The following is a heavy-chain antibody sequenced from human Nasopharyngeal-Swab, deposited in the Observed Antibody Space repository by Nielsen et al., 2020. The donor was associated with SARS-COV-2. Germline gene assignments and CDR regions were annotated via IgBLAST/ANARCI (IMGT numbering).Heavy chain of an antibody. D-gene: IGHD3-10*01. CDR1: GGSFSGYY. V-gene: IGHV4-34*01. CDR3: ARKGRSYYYGSGSYDY. Sequence: LSLTCAVYGGSFSGYYWSWIRQPPGKGLEWIGEINHSGSTNYNPSLKSRVTISVDTSKNQFSLKLSSVTAADTAVYYCARKGRSYYYGSGSYDYWGQGTLVTVSS. J-gene: IGHJ4*02. CDR2: INHSGST.